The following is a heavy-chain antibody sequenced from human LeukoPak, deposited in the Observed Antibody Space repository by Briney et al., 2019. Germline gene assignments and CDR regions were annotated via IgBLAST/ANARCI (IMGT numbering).Heavy chain of an antibody. D-gene: IGHD3-16*02. CDR2: VYYSGST. V-gene: IGHV4-59*08. J-gene: IGHJ4*02. Sequence: PSETLSLTCSVSGGSTSSHCWGWIRRPPGKGLEWLGCVYYSGSTNYTPSLKSRVTISVDTPKNQFSLKLSSVTAADTAVYYCARVRGLGVITPYFDYWGQGALVTVSS. CDR1: GGSTSSHC. CDR3: ARVRGLGVITPYFDY.